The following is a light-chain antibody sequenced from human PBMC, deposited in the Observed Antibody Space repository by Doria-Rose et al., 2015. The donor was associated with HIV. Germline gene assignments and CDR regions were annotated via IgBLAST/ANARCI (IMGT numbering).Light chain of an antibody. CDR1: QSFSSTY. J-gene: IGKJ1*01. CDR3: HQYGTSWT. CDR2: DGS. Sequence: TQSPGTLSLSPGERATLSCRASQSFSSTYLAWYQQKPVQAPSLLIYDGSTRATGIPDRFSASGSGTDFTLTINRLEPEDFALYYCHQYGTSWTFGQGTKAEI. V-gene: IGKV3-20*01.